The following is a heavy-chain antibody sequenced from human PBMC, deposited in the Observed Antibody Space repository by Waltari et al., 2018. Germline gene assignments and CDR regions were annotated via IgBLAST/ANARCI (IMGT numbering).Heavy chain of an antibody. CDR3: ARELGISHYYYGMDV. V-gene: IGHV1-8*03. CDR1: GYTFTSYD. Sequence: QVQLVQSGAEVKKPGASVKVSCKASGYTFTSYDINWVRQATGQGLEWMGWMNPNSGNTDFTQKFQGRVTFTRNTSISIAYMELSSLRSEDTAVYYCARELGISHYYYGMDVWGQGTTVTVSS. CDR2: MNPNSGNT. J-gene: IGHJ6*02. D-gene: IGHD7-27*01.